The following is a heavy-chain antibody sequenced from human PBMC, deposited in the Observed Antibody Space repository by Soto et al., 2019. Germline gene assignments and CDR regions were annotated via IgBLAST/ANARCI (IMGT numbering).Heavy chain of an antibody. CDR2: INHSGST. CDR3: ARGYCSGGSCYPISPFDP. D-gene: IGHD2-15*01. Sequence: PSETLSLTCAVYGGSFSGYYWSWIRQPPGKGLEWIGEINHSGSTNYNPSLKSRVTISVDTSKNHFSLKLSSVTAADTAVYYCARGYCSGGSCYPISPFDPWGQGTLVTVSS. V-gene: IGHV4-34*01. CDR1: GGSFSGYY. J-gene: IGHJ5*02.